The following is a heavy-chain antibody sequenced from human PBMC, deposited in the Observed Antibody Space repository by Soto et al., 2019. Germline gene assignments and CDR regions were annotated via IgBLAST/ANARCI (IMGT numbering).Heavy chain of an antibody. Sequence: ASVKVSCKASGGTFSSYAISWVRQAPGQGLEWMGGIIPIFGTANYAQKFQGRVTITADESTSTAYMELSSLRSEDTAVYYCASPYYYDSSGYYRGDYYGMDVWGQGTTVTVSS. CDR3: ASPYYYDSSGYYRGDYYGMDV. CDR2: IIPIFGTA. V-gene: IGHV1-69*13. J-gene: IGHJ6*02. CDR1: GGTFSSYA. D-gene: IGHD3-22*01.